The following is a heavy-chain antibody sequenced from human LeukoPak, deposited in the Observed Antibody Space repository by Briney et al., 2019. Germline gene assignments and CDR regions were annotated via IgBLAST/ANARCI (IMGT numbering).Heavy chain of an antibody. CDR2: ISAYNGNT. D-gene: IGHD1-26*01. V-gene: IGHV1-18*04. J-gene: IGHJ4*02. CDR3: ARGQGEQVDY. Sequence: ASVKVSCKASGYTFTGYYMHWVRQAPGQGLEWMGWISAYNGNTNYAQKLQGRVTTTTDTSTSTAYMELRSLRSDDTAVYYCARGQGEQVDYWGQGTLVTVSS. CDR1: GYTFTGYY.